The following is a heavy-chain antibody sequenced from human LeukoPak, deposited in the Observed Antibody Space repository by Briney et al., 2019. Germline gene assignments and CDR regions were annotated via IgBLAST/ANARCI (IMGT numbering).Heavy chain of an antibody. V-gene: IGHV3-33*06. Sequence: GKSLRLSCAASGFTFSSYGMHWVRQAPGKGLEWVAVIWYDGSNKYYADSVKGRFTISRDNSKNTLYLQMNSLRAEDTAVYHCAKESQMATIFFFDYWGQGTLVTVSS. CDR3: AKESQMATIFFFDY. J-gene: IGHJ4*02. CDR2: IWYDGSNK. CDR1: GFTFSSYG. D-gene: IGHD5-24*01.